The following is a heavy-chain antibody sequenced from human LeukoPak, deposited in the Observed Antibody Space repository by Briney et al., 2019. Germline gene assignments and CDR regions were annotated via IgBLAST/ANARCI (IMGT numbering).Heavy chain of an antibody. Sequence: GGSPRLSCAASGFTFSDYSMNWVRQAPGKGLEWVSYVSSSSTTIFYADSVKGRFTISRDNAKNSLFLQMNGLRDEDTALYYCARERVIAAAGDGFDSWGQGTLVTVSS. D-gene: IGHD2-21*01. CDR2: VSSSSTTI. V-gene: IGHV3-48*02. CDR3: ARERVIAAAGDGFDS. CDR1: GFTFSDYS. J-gene: IGHJ4*02.